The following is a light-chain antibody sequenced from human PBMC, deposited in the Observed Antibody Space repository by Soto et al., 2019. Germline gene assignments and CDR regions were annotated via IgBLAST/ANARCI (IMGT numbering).Light chain of an antibody. V-gene: IGKV1-39*01. Sequence: DIQMTQSPSSLSASVGDRVTITCRASQSISSYLNWYQQKPGKAPKLLIYAASSLQSGVPSRFSGSGSGTDFTLTISSLQSEDVATYYCQQSYSPLRDTFGQGTKLEIK. CDR3: QQSYSPLRDT. CDR2: AAS. CDR1: QSISSY. J-gene: IGKJ2*01.